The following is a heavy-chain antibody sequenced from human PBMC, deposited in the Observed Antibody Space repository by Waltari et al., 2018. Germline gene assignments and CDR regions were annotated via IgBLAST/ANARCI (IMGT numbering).Heavy chain of an antibody. CDR1: GFTFRHCW. D-gene: IGHD5-18*01. CDR2: IHPDGTAR. CDR3: VGWMQTITNY. J-gene: IGHJ4*02. V-gene: IGHV3-7*03. Sequence: EVQLVESGGGLVQPVGSLSASCAAAGFTFRHCWRSWVRQAPGRGLEWVARIHPDGTARYHVNSVEGRFTISRDNAKDSLYLQMTSLRAEDTAVYFCVGWMQTITNYWGQGTLVTVSS.